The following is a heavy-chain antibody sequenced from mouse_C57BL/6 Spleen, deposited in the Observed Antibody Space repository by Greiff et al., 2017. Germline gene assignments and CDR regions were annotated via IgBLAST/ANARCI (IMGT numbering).Heavy chain of an antibody. CDR2: IHPNSGST. CDR1: GYTFTSYW. CDR3: ARRDYYAMDY. Sequence: QVQLQQPGAELVKPGASVKLSCKAFGYTFTSYWMHWVKQRPGQGLEWIGMIHPNSGSTNYNEKFKSKATLTVDKSSSTAYMQLSSLTSEDSAVYYCARRDYYAMDYWGQGTSVTVSS. J-gene: IGHJ4*01. V-gene: IGHV1-64*01.